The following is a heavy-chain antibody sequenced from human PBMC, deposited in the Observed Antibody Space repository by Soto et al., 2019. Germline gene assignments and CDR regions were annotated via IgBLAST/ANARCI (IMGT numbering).Heavy chain of an antibody. D-gene: IGHD2-15*01. J-gene: IGHJ4*02. CDR3: AKGAAGSCSPFDY. CDR2: ISGSGGST. CDR1: GFTFSSYA. Sequence: EVQLLESGGGLVQPGGSLRLSCAASGFTFSSYAMSWVRQAPGKGLEWVSAISGSGGSTYYADSVKGRFTISRDNSKNALYLQMSSLRAEDTAVYYCAKGAAGSCSPFDYWGQGTLVTVSS. V-gene: IGHV3-23*01.